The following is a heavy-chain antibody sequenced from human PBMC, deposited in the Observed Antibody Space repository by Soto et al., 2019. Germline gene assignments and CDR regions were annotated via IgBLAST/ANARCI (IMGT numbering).Heavy chain of an antibody. CDR2: ISYSGRT. Sequence: SETLSLTCTVSGGSISSGGYYWSWIRQHPEKGLEWIGYISYSGRTHYNPSLKSRVIISMDTSKNLLSLSLSSVTAADTAVYYCARDASGPAAVNWFDPWGQGTPVTVSS. CDR1: GGSISSGGYY. D-gene: IGHD2-2*01. V-gene: IGHV4-31*03. CDR3: ARDASGPAAVNWFDP. J-gene: IGHJ5*02.